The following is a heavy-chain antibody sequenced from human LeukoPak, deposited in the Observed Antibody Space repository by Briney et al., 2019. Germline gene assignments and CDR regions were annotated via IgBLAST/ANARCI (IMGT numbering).Heavy chain of an antibody. V-gene: IGHV5-51*01. CDR2: IYPGDSDT. J-gene: IGHJ4*02. Sequence: GESLKISCECSGYSFSTYWIGWVRQVPGKGLDWMGIIYPGDSDTRYSPSFEGHVTMSADKSISTAYLQWSSLKASGTAMYYCARLRGDGYTLDYWGQGILVTVSS. D-gene: IGHD5-24*01. CDR3: ARLRGDGYTLDY. CDR1: GYSFSTYW.